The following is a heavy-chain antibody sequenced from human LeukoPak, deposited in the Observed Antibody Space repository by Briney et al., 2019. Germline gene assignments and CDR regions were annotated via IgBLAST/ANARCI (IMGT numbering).Heavy chain of an antibody. V-gene: IGHV3-23*01. CDR2: ISGSGGST. CDR1: GFTFSSYA. Sequence: GGSLRLSCAASGFTFSSYAVTWVRQAPGKGLEWVSAISGSGGSTYYADSVKGRFTISRDNSKNTLYLQMNSLRAEDTAVYYCAKVLLFLEWYQGLDYWGQGTLVTVSS. D-gene: IGHD3-3*01. CDR3: AKVLLFLEWYQGLDY. J-gene: IGHJ4*02.